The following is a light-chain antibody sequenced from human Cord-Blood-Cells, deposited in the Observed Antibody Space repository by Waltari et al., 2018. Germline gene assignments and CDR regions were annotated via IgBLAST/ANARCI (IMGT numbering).Light chain of an antibody. CDR3: QQYNNWLT. J-gene: IGKJ4*01. V-gene: IGKV3D-15*01. CDR1: QSVSSN. Sequence: EIVMTQSPATLSVSPGERATLSCRASQSVSSNLAWYQQKPGQAPRLLIYGASTRATGIPARFSGSGSGTDFTLTISSLQSEDIAVYYCQQYNNWLTFGGGTKVEIK. CDR2: GAS.